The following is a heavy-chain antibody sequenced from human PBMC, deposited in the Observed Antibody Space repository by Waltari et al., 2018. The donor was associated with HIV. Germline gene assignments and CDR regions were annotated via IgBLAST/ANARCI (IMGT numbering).Heavy chain of an antibody. Sequence: EVDLVESGGGLVKPGGSLRLSCAGSGFSFDDYSMIWVRQAAGKGLECVSVISSGSTYAYYGDSVKGRFTVSRDNAAKTLSLQMNSLRVEDTAVYYCARAPPHSGRGYGLDVWGQGTTVTVS. CDR3: ARAPPHSGRGYGLDV. D-gene: IGHD3-10*01. CDR2: ISSGSTYA. V-gene: IGHV3-21*01. CDR1: GFSFDDYS. J-gene: IGHJ6*02.